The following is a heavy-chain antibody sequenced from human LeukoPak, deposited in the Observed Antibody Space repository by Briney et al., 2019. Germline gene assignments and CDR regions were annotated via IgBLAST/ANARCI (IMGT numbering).Heavy chain of an antibody. Sequence: ASVKVSCKASGYTFTAYYLHWVRQAPGQGLEWMGWINPNTGGTKYAQKFQGRVTMTRDTSISTAYMELSRLRSDDTAVYYCAREQKSYDSSGINWFDPWGQGTLVTVSS. CDR3: AREQKSYDSSGINWFDP. J-gene: IGHJ5*02. V-gene: IGHV1-2*02. CDR2: INPNTGGT. D-gene: IGHD3-22*01. CDR1: GYTFTAYY.